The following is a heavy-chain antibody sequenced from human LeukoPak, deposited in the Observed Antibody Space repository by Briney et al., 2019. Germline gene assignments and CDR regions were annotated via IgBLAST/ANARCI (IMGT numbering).Heavy chain of an antibody. D-gene: IGHD6-13*01. CDR1: GFTFKSYT. CDR2: ISPSSSYI. CDR3: ARVPREVAGALYSWYFDL. J-gene: IGHJ2*01. V-gene: IGHV3-21*01. Sequence: GGSLRLSCAASGFTFKSYTINWVRQAPVKGLEWVSSISPSSSYIYYAGSVKGRFTISRDNAKNSLYLQMNGLRAEDTAVYYCARVPREVAGALYSWYFDLWGRGTLVTVSS.